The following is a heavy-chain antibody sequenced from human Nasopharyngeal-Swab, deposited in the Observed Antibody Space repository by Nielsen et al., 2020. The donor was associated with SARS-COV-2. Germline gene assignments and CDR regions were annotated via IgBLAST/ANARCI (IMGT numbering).Heavy chain of an antibody. J-gene: IGHJ4*02. Sequence: SETLSLTCTVSGGSISSSSYYWGWIRQPPGKGLEWIGSIYYSGSTNYNPSLKSRVTISVDTSKNQFSLKLSSVTAADTAVYYCARSVGLDGYSNFDYWGQGTQVTVSS. CDR1: GGSISSSSYY. CDR3: ARSVGLDGYSNFDY. D-gene: IGHD5-24*01. V-gene: IGHV4-39*07. CDR2: IYYSGST.